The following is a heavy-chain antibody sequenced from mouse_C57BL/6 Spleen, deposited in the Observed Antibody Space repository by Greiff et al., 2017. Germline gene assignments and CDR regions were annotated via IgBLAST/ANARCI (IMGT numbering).Heavy chain of an antibody. V-gene: IGHV1-62-2*01. CDR2: FYPGSGSI. D-gene: IGHD4-1*01. CDR3: ARHEPGTGYFDV. J-gene: IGHJ1*03. CDR1: GYTFTEYT. Sequence: QVQLQQSGAELVKPGASVKLSCKASGYTFTEYTIHWVKQRPGQGLEWIGWFYPGSGSIKYNEKFKDKATLTADKSSRTVYMERSRLTSEDSAVYCCARHEPGTGYFDVWGKGTTVTVSS.